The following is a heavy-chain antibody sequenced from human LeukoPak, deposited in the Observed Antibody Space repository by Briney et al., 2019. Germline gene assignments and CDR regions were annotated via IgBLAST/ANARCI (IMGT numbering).Heavy chain of an antibody. CDR3: ASGGRVY. CDR1: GFTFSNFW. Sequence: GGSLRLSCTASGFTFSNFWMGWVRQAPGKGLEWVANIKQDETEKFYLGSVKGRFTISRDNSKNTLYLQMNSLRAEDTAVYFCASGGRVYWGQGTLVTVSS. J-gene: IGHJ4*02. D-gene: IGHD3-16*01. V-gene: IGHV3-7*03. CDR2: IKQDETEK.